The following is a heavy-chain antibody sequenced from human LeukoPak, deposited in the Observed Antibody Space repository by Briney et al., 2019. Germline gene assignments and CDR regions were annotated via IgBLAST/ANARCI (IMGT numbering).Heavy chain of an antibody. V-gene: IGHV4-34*01. CDR1: GGSFSGYY. CDR2: INHSGST. D-gene: IGHD2-2*01. J-gene: IGHJ3*02. CDR3: ARGRNTWYCSSTSCPGAFDI. Sequence: PSETLSLTCAVYGGSFSGYYWSWIRQPPGKGLEWIGEINHSGSTNYNPSLKSRVTISVDTSKNKFSLKLSSVTAADTAVYYCARGRNTWYCSSTSCPGAFDIWGQGTMVTVSS.